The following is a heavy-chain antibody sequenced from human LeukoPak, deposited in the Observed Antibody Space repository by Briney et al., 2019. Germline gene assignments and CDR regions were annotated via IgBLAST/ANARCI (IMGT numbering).Heavy chain of an antibody. Sequence: SETLSLTCTVSGDSISRYYWRWIRHSPVKGLEWIGYIFPSGSAFYNPSLESRVTISLDTSENQFSLTLSSVAAADTAVYYCAIRNHYFYYMDVWGKGTTVTVSS. CDR2: IFPSGSA. J-gene: IGHJ6*03. CDR3: AIRNHYFYYMDV. V-gene: IGHV4-4*09. CDR1: GDSISRYY.